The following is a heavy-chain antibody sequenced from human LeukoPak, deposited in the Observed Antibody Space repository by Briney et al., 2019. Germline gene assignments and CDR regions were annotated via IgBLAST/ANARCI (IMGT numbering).Heavy chain of an antibody. D-gene: IGHD1-7*01. CDR2: MKSKTDVGTT. J-gene: IGHJ3*02. CDR1: GFTFSNAW. Sequence: VGSLRLSCAASGFTFSNAWMSWVSQAPGSGLEWGGGMKSKTDVGTTDYASPVKGRFTISRDDSKNTLYLQMNSLTTEDTAVYYCTTGYNWNYAYAFDIWGQGTMVTVSS. V-gene: IGHV3-15*01. CDR3: TTGYNWNYAYAFDI.